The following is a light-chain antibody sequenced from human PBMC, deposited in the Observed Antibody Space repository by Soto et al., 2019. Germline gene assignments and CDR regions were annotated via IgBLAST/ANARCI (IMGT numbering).Light chain of an antibody. J-gene: IGLJ1*01. CDR1: SSDVGGYNY. CDR3: SSYAGSSDYV. CDR2: EVS. Sequence: QSALTQPPSASGSPGQSVTISCTGTSSDVGGYNYVSWYQHHPGKAPKLMIYEVSKRPSGVPDRFSGSKSANTASLTVSGLQAEDDADYYCSSYAGSSDYVFGTGTKLTVL. V-gene: IGLV2-8*01.